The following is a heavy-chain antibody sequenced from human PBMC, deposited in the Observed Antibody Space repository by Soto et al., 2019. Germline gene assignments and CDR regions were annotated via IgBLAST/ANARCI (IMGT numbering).Heavy chain of an antibody. CDR3: ARTYDSNGYANEFDS. D-gene: IGHD3-22*01. CDR1: GRSITSYY. J-gene: IGHJ4*02. CDR2: IYDNGIT. Sequence: QVVLQESGPGLVKPSETLSLTCSVSGRSITSYYWSWVRQPPGKGLEWIGYIYDNGITRQNPLLNSGVTMSADMSLNQFSLKLTSVTGADTAVYYCARTYDSNGYANEFDSWGQGILVTVTS. V-gene: IGHV4-59*12.